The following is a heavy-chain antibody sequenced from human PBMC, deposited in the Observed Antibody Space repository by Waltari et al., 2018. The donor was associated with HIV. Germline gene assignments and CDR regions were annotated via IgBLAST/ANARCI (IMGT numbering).Heavy chain of an antibody. CDR1: GFNFSNYW. V-gene: IGHV3-74*01. D-gene: IGHD1-1*01. CDR2: MNSDGSTT. J-gene: IGHJ4*02. CDR3: ARGDKIGTLYY. Sequence: EVQLVESGGGLVQPGGSLRLSCAASGFNFSNYWMHWVRQVPGKGLVWLARMNSDGSTTNYADSVKGRFTLSRDNAKNSLSLQMNSLRAEDTAVYYCARGDKIGTLYYWGQGTLVTVSS.